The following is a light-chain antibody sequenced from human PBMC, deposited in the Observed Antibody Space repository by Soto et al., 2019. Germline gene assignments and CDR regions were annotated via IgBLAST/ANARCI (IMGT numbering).Light chain of an antibody. J-gene: IGLJ1*01. V-gene: IGLV3-21*04. CDR2: YDS. Sequence: SYELTQPPSVSVAPGKTARITCGGNNIGSKGVHLYQQKPGQAPVLVIYYDSDRPSGIPERFSGSNSGNTATLTISRVEAGDEADYYCQVWDSSSDPHYVFGTGTKLTVL. CDR1: NIGSKG. CDR3: QVWDSSSDPHYV.